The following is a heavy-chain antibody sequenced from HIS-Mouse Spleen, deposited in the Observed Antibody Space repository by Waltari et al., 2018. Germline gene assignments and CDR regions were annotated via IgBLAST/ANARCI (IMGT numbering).Heavy chain of an antibody. CDR3: ARGGERIAVAGKARRGFDY. Sequence: QVQLQQWGAGLLKPSETLSLTCAVYGGSFSGYYWSWIRQPPGKGLEWIGEINQDGSTNDNPSLKSRVTISVDTSKNQFSLKLSSVTAADTAVYYCARGGERIAVAGKARRGFDYWGQGTLVTVSS. CDR1: GGSFSGYY. V-gene: IGHV4-34*01. D-gene: IGHD6-19*01. J-gene: IGHJ4*02. CDR2: INQDGST.